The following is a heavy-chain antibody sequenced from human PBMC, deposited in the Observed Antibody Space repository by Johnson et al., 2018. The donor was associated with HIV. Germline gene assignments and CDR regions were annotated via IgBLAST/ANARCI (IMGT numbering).Heavy chain of an antibody. D-gene: IGHD7-27*01. J-gene: IGHJ3*02. CDR3: APLGDSFDI. CDR2: LSYDGSSK. CDR1: GFTFRSYG. Sequence: QMLLLESGGGVVHPGRSLRVSCAASGFTFRSYGLHWVRPVAGTRLEWVAVLSYDGSSKYYADSVKGRFTISRDNSKNTLYLQMNSLRAEDTAVYYCAPLGDSFDIWGQGTMVTVSS. V-gene: IGHV3-30*03.